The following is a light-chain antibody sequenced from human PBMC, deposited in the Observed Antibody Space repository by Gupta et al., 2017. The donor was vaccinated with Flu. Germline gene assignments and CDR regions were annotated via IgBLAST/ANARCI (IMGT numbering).Light chain of an antibody. Sequence: QSALTQPPSASGSPGQSVTIYCTGTSSDVGGYNYVSWYQQHPGKAPNLMIYEVSKRPSGVPDRFSGSKSGNTASLTVSGLQAEDEADYYCSSYAGSNNVVFGGGTKLTVL. V-gene: IGLV2-8*01. J-gene: IGLJ2*01. CDR2: EVS. CDR3: SSYAGSNNVV. CDR1: SSDVGGYNY.